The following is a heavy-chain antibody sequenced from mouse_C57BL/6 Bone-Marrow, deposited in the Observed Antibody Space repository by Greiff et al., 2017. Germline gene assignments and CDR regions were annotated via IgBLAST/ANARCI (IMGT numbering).Heavy chain of an antibody. D-gene: IGHD1-1*01. V-gene: IGHV1-64*01. Sequence: QVQLKQPGAELVKPGASVKLSCKASGYTFTSYWMHWVKQRPGQGLEWIGMIHPNSGSTNYNEKFKSKATLTEDKSSSTAYMQLSSLTSEDSAVYYCARAIYYYGSSPFAYWGQGTLVTVSA. CDR1: GYTFTSYW. CDR3: ARAIYYYGSSPFAY. J-gene: IGHJ3*01. CDR2: IHPNSGST.